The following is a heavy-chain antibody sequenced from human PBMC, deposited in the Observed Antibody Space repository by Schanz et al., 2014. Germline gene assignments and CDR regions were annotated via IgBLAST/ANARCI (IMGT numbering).Heavy chain of an antibody. CDR2: INLSGGST. D-gene: IGHD6-6*01. CDR3: ARDQSPYTNSSDVRYFDY. J-gene: IGHJ4*02. CDR1: GYTFTSYS. Sequence: QVQLVQSGAEVKKPGASVKVSCKASGYTFTSYSMHWVRQAPGQGLEWMGIINLSGGSTNNAQKFQGRLTMTRDTSTSTVYMELSSLRSDDTAVYYCARDQSPYTNSSDVRYFDYWGQGSLXTVSS. V-gene: IGHV1-46*01.